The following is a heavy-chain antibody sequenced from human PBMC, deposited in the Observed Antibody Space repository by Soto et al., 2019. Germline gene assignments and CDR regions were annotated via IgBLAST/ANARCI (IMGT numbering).Heavy chain of an antibody. CDR3: ARDYVVTRYYYYMGV. CDR2: INSDGSST. Sequence: GGSLRLSCAASGFTFSSYWMHWVRQAPGKGLVWVSRINSDGSSTSYADSVKGRFTISRDNAKNTLYLQMNSLRAEDTAVYYCARDYVVTRYYYYMGVWGKGTTVTVSS. J-gene: IGHJ6*03. D-gene: IGHD2-21*01. V-gene: IGHV3-74*01. CDR1: GFTFSSYW.